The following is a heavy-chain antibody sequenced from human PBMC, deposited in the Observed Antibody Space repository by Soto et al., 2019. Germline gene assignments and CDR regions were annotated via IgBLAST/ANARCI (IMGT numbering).Heavy chain of an antibody. V-gene: IGHV3-23*01. CDR2: ISGSGAST. D-gene: IGHD5-18*01. CDR1: GFTFRSYA. J-gene: IGHJ4*02. CDR3: ARRGIQLGYGGY. Sequence: LRLSCAASGFTFRSYAMSWVRQAPGKGLEWVSDISGSGASTYYADSVKGRFTISRDNSKNTLSLQMNSLRAEDTALYYCARRGIQLGYGGYWGQGTQVTVSS.